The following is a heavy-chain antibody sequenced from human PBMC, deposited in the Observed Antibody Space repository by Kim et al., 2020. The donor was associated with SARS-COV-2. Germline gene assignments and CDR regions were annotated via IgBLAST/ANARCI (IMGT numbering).Heavy chain of an antibody. CDR3: AKGDTAMVTTESPFDY. D-gene: IGHD5-18*01. CDR2: ISWNSGSI. J-gene: IGHJ4*02. Sequence: GGSLRLSCAASGFTFDDYAMHWVRQAPGKGLEWVSGISWNSGSIGYADSVKGRFTISRDNAKNSLYLQMNSLRAEDTALYYCAKGDTAMVTTESPFDYWGQGTVVTVS. V-gene: IGHV3-9*01. CDR1: GFTFDDYA.